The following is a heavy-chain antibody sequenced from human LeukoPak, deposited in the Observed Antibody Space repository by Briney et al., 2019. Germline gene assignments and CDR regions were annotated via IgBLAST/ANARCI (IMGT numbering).Heavy chain of an antibody. CDR2: ISYDGSNK. V-gene: IGHV3-30*03. CDR1: GFTFSSYS. Sequence: PGGSLRLSCAASGFTFSSYSMNWVRQAPGKGLEWVAVISYDGSNKYYADSVKGRFTISRDNSKNTLYLQMNSLRAEDTAVYYCAREQGVRYYFDYWGQGTLVTVSS. CDR3: AREQGVRYYFDY. D-gene: IGHD3-10*01. J-gene: IGHJ4*02.